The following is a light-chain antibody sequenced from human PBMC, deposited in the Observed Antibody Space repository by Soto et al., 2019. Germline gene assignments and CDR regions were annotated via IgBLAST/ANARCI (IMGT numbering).Light chain of an antibody. J-gene: IGLJ3*02. CDR3: TSYTRSSTWL. CDR2: EVS. Sequence: QSVLTQPASVSGSLGQSITISCTGTSSDIGAYNYVSWYQQHPGKAPKFMIYEVSLRPSGVSNRFSGSKSGNTASLTISGLQPEDEADYYCTSYTRSSTWLFGGGTKLTVL. V-gene: IGLV2-14*01. CDR1: SSDIGAYNY.